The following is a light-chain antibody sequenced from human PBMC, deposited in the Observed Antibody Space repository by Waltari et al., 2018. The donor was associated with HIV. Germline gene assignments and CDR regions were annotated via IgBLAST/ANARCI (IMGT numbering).Light chain of an antibody. V-gene: IGLV2-14*01. CDR1: SSDVGGYDY. Sequence: LTQPASVSGSPGQSITISCTGTSSDVGGYDYVSWYQQHPGKAPKLIIYDVTNRPSGVSNRFSGSKSGHTASLTISALQAEDEADYYCSSYTTSSTVVFGGGTKLTVL. CDR2: DVT. CDR3: SSYTTSSTVV. J-gene: IGLJ2*01.